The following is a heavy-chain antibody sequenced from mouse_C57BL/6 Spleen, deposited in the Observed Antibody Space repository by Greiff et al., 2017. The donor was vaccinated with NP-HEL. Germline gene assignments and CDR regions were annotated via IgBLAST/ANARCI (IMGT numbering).Heavy chain of an antibody. V-gene: IGHV1-59*01. D-gene: IGHD1-3*01. Sequence: QVQLQQPGAELVRPGTSVKLSCKASGYTFTSYWMHWVKQRPGQGLEWIGVIDPSDSYTNYNQKFKGKATLTVDTSSSTAYMQLSSLTSEDSAVYYCARREDNYDYAMDYWGQGTSVTVSS. CDR1: GYTFTSYW. CDR2: IDPSDSYT. J-gene: IGHJ4*01. CDR3: ARREDNYDYAMDY.